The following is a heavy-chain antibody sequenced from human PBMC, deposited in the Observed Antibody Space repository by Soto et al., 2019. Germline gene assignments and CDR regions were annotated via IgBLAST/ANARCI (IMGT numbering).Heavy chain of an antibody. CDR3: ARGDREDIEEVVGARPGEYSMDV. D-gene: IGHD1-26*01. J-gene: IGHJ6*02. CDR1: EFTFRIFA. V-gene: IGHV3-30-3*01. CDR2: ISYDGSRK. Sequence: QVHLVESGGGVVQPGSSLRLSCAASEFTFRIFAMHWLRQSPGKGLEWVAVISYDGSRKADSVKGRFTVSRDNSWNTLYLQMNSLRAEATAIYCCARGDREDIEEVVGARPGEYSMDVWGQGTTVSVSS.